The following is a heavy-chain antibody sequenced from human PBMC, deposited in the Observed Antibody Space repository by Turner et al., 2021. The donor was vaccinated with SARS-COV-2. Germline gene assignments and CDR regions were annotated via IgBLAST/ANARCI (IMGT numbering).Heavy chain of an antibody. V-gene: IGHV4-39*02. CDR1: GASVNNSDYY. CDR2: IYYSGAT. D-gene: IGHD2-2*01. CDR3: ARDTRVVPLWVDS. J-gene: IGHJ4*02. Sequence: QLQLQDSGPGLVKPSETLSLTCTVPGASVNNSDYYWAWIRQPPEKGLEWIGNIYYSGATYYNPSLKSRVTISVDTSKNQFSLKLTSVTAADTAVYFCARDTRVVPLWVDSWGQGTLVTVSS.